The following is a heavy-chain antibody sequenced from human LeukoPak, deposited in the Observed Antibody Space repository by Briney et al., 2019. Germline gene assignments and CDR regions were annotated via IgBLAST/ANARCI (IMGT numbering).Heavy chain of an antibody. Sequence: PGGSLRLSCSASEFTFNRYWMNWVRQAPGKGLEWVSYISTSGNTRYYADSVKGRFTISRDNAKNSLYLQMNSLRVEDTAVYYFARELSGTTSYYFDYWGQGTLVTVSS. CDR3: ARELSGTTSYYFDY. CDR2: ISTSGNTR. V-gene: IGHV3-48*03. J-gene: IGHJ4*02. CDR1: EFTFNRYW. D-gene: IGHD1-7*01.